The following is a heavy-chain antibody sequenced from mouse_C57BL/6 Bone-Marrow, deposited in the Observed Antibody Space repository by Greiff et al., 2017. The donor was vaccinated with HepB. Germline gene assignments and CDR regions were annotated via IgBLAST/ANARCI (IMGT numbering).Heavy chain of an antibody. CDR1: GYSITSGYY. J-gene: IGHJ4*01. V-gene: IGHV3-6*01. D-gene: IGHD4-1*01. CDR3: ARGTGTGRAMDY. Sequence: EVQLQQSGPGLVKPSQSLSLTCSVTGYSITSGYYWNWIRQFPGNKLEWMGYISYDGSNNYNPSLKNRISITRDTSKNQFFLKLNSVTTEDTATYYCARGTGTGRAMDYWGQGTSVTVSS. CDR2: ISYDGSN.